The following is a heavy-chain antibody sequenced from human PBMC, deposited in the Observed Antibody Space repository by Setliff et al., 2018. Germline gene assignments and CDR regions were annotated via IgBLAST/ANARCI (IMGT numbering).Heavy chain of an antibody. CDR2: INPNSGGT. CDR3: ARGPAGEWLPHDWYFDL. V-gene: IGHV1-2*04. D-gene: IGHD3-3*01. J-gene: IGHJ2*01. CDR1: GYTFTGYY. Sequence: ASVKVSCKASGYTFTGYYMHWVRQAPGQGLEWMGWINPNSGGTNYAQKFQGWVTMTRDTSISTAYMELSRLRSDDTAVYYCARGPAGEWLPHDWYFDLWCRGTLVTVSS.